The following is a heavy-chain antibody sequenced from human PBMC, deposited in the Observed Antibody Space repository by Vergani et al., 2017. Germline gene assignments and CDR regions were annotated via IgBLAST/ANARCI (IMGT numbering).Heavy chain of an antibody. Sequence: QLQLQESGPGLVKPSETLSLTCTVSGGSISSSSYYWGWIRQPPGKGLEWIGSIYYSGSTYYNPSLKSRVTISVDTSKNQFSLKLSSVTAADTAVYYCVRRPWPYSSGWYYFDYWGQGTLVTVSS. CDR3: VRRPWPYSSGWYYFDY. V-gene: IGHV4-39*01. J-gene: IGHJ4*02. CDR2: IYYSGST. D-gene: IGHD6-19*01. CDR1: GGSISSSSYY.